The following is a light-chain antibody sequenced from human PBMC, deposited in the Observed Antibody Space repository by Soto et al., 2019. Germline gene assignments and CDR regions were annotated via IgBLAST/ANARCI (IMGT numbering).Light chain of an antibody. CDR1: SSDVGNYDY. Sequence: QSVLTQPASVSGSPGQSITISCTGTSSDVGNYDYVSWYQLHPGKAPKLMVFEVSNRPSGVSYRLSGSKSGNTASLTISGLQAEDAADYFCSSYSISTAYLFGTGTKFTVL. CDR3: SSYSISTAYL. CDR2: EVS. J-gene: IGLJ1*01. V-gene: IGLV2-14*01.